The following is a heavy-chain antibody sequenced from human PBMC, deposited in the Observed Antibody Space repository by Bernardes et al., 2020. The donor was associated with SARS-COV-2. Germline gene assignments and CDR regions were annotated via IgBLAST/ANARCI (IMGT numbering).Heavy chain of an antibody. J-gene: IGHJ3*02. V-gene: IGHV3-23*01. D-gene: IGHD2-15*01. Sequence: SLRLSCAASGFTFSSYAMSWVRQAPGQGLEWVSTITGFGDSTHYAGSVKGRFTISRDNSKSTLFLQMNSLRAEDTAVYYCAKVYHGGGNFYDASDIWGQGTLVTVSS. CDR3: AKVYHGGGNFYDASDI. CDR2: ITGFGDST. CDR1: GFTFSSYA.